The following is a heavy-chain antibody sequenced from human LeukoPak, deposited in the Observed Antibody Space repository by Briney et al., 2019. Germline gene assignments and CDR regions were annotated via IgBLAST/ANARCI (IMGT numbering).Heavy chain of an antibody. Sequence: GGSLRLSCAASGFTFSDYYMSWIRQAPGKGLEWVAVISYDGSNKYYADSVKGRFTISRDNSKDTLYLQMNSLRAEDTAVYYCAKSLSLTVRGVPLADSWGQGTLVTVSS. V-gene: IGHV3-30*18. CDR3: AKSLSLTVRGVPLADS. D-gene: IGHD3-10*01. CDR1: GFTFSDYY. J-gene: IGHJ4*02. CDR2: ISYDGSNK.